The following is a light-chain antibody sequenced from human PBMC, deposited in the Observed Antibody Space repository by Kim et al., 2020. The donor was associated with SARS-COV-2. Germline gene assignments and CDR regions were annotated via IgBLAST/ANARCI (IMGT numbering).Light chain of an antibody. CDR1: QNIDNY. J-gene: IGKJ1*01. CDR3: QQSYTTPWT. V-gene: IGKV1-39*01. CDR2: AAS. Sequence: DIQMTQSPSSLSASVGNRVTITCRASQNIDNYLNWYQQKPGKAPKLLIYAASILQSGVPSRFSGSASGTDFTLTISSLQPEDIADYYCQQSYTTPWTFGQGTKVDIK.